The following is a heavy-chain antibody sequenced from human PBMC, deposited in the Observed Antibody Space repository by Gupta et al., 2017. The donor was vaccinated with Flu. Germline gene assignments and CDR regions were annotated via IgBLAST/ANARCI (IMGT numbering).Heavy chain of an antibody. CDR2: INPNGRIT. Sequence: VHLVQSGAEVKNAGTSVTLSCTASGYSFSTYYIHWVRQAPGQGLEWMGSINPNGRITKYAQKFQGRLTMTRDTSTSTVYMDLSSLRSDDTALYYCARAGVVRTTCYQTLDLWGQGTKVTVSS. D-gene: IGHD4/OR15-4a*01. CDR3: ARAGVVRTTCYQTLDL. CDR1: GYSFSTYY. J-gene: IGHJ6*02. V-gene: IGHV1-46*01.